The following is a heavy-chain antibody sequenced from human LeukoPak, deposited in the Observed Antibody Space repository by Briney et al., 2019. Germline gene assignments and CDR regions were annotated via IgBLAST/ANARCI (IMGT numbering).Heavy chain of an antibody. CDR2: INHSGST. Sequence: SENLSLTCAVYGGSFSGYYWSWIRQPPGKGLEWIGEINHSGSTNYNPSLKSRVTISVDTSKNQFSLKLSSVTAADTAVYYCARKEDCSSTSCSYYFDYWGQGTLVTVSS. CDR1: GGSFSGYY. V-gene: IGHV4-34*01. J-gene: IGHJ4*02. CDR3: ARKEDCSSTSCSYYFDY. D-gene: IGHD2-2*01.